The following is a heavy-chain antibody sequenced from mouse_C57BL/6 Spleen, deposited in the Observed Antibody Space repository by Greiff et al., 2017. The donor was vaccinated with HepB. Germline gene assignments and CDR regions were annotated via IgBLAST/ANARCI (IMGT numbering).Heavy chain of an antibody. CDR1: GYTFTSYW. Sequence: QVQLQQPGAELVKPGASVKLSCKASGYTFTSYWMHWVKQRPGQGLEWIGMIHPNSGSTNYNEKFKSKATLTVDKSSSTAYMQLSSLTSEDSAVYYCARGGLTGYYFDYWGQGTTLTVSS. CDR2: IHPNSGST. CDR3: ARGGLTGYYFDY. D-gene: IGHD4-1*01. V-gene: IGHV1-64*01. J-gene: IGHJ2*01.